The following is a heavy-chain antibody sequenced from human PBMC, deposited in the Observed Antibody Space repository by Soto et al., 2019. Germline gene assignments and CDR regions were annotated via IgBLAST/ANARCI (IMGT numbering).Heavy chain of an antibody. CDR1: GGSISSGDYY. CDR3: ARGRHYYDSGNWFDP. V-gene: IGHV4-30-4*01. D-gene: IGHD3-22*01. Sequence: SETLSLTCTVSGGSISSGDYYWSWIRQPPGKGLEWIGYIYYSGSTYYNPSLKSRVTISVDTSKNQFSLKLSSVTAADTAVYYCARGRHYYDSGNWFDPWGQGTLVTVS. J-gene: IGHJ5*02. CDR2: IYYSGST.